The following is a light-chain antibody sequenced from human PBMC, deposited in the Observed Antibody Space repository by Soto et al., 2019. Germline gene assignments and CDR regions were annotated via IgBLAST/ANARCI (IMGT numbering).Light chain of an antibody. CDR3: QHYSSYSEA. CDR2: KGS. CDR1: QTISSW. V-gene: IGKV1-5*03. Sequence: DIQMTQSPSTLSGSVGDRVTITCRASQTISSWLAWYQQKPGKAPKLLIYKGSTLKSGVPSRFSGSGSGTEFTLTISSLQPDDFATYYCQHYSSYSEAFGQGTKV. J-gene: IGKJ1*01.